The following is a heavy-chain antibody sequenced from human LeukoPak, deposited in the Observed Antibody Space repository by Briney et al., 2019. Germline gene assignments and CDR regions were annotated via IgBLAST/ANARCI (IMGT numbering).Heavy chain of an antibody. V-gene: IGHV3-23*01. Sequence: AGGSLRLSCAASGFTFSIFAMSWVRQAPGKGLEWVSAISAGGDSTYYADSVKGRFTISRGNSKNTLYLQMSSLRADDTAVYYCAKTYAFDIWGQGTMVTVSS. CDR2: ISAGGDST. CDR3: AKTYAFDI. J-gene: IGHJ3*02. CDR1: GFTFSIFA.